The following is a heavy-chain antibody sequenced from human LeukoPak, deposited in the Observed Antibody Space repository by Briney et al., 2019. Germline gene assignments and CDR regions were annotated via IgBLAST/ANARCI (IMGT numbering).Heavy chain of an antibody. V-gene: IGHV3-48*04. CDR3: ATDCSGGSFYPIFDY. CDR1: GFTFSSYS. Sequence: GGSLRLSCAASGFTFSSYSMNWVRQAPGKGLEWVSYISSSSSTIYYADSAKGRFTISRDNAKNSLYLQMNSLRAEDTAVYYCATDCSGGSFYPIFDYWGQGTLVTVSS. CDR2: ISSSSSTI. J-gene: IGHJ4*02. D-gene: IGHD2-15*01.